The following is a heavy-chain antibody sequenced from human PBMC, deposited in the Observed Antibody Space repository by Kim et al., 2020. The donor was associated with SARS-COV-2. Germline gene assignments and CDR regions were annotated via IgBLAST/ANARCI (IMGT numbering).Heavy chain of an antibody. V-gene: IGHV3-11*06. Sequence: GRFTISRDNAKNSLYLQMNSLRAEDTAVYYCARSPNYYGSGSYWPNWFDPWGQGTLVTVSS. D-gene: IGHD3-10*01. J-gene: IGHJ5*02. CDR3: ARSPNYYGSGSYWPNWFDP.